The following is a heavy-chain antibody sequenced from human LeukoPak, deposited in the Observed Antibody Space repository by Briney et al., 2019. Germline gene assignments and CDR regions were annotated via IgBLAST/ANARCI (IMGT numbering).Heavy chain of an antibody. CDR3: ARERIAAAGTLDY. Sequence: SETLSLTCTVSGGSVSSGSYYWSWIRQPPGKGLEWIGYIYYSGSTNYNPSLKSRVTISVDTSKNQFSLKLSSVTAADTAVYYCARERIAAAGTLDYWGQRTLVTVSS. J-gene: IGHJ4*02. CDR1: GGSVSSGSYY. V-gene: IGHV4-61*01. CDR2: IYYSGST. D-gene: IGHD6-13*01.